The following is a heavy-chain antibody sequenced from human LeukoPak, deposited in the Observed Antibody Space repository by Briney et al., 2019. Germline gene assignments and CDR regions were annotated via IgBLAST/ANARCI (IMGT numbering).Heavy chain of an antibody. J-gene: IGHJ4*02. CDR2: IIPIFGTA. CDR3: ARGGIAVAGPNPPPYD. Sequence: GASVKVSCKASGGTFSSYAISWVRQAPGQGLEWMGGIIPIFGTANYAQKFQGRVTITADESTSTAYMELSSLRSEDTAVYYCARGGIAVAGPNPPPYDWGQGTLVTVSS. CDR1: GGTFSSYA. D-gene: IGHD6-19*01. V-gene: IGHV1-69*13.